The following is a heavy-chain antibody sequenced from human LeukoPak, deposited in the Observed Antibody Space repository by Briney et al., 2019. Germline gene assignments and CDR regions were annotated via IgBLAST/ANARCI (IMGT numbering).Heavy chain of an antibody. D-gene: IGHD1-1*01. CDR3: ASGTGY. J-gene: IGHJ4*02. V-gene: IGHV1-46*01. CDR1: GYTFTNFY. CDR2: IIPSGGRT. Sequence: GASVKVSCKTSGYTFTNFYVHWVRQAPGLGLEWMGIIIPSGGRTRYAQKFQGRLTLTRDTSTSTVYMELSSLRSEDTAVYYCASGTGYWGQGTRVTVSS.